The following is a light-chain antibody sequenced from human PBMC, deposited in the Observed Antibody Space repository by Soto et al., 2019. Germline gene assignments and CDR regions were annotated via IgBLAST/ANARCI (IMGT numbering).Light chain of an antibody. Sequence: QSVLTQPPSASGTPGQRVTVSCSGSSANIGGNSVNWYQQLPGTAPKLLIYSNNQRPSRVPDRFSGSKSGTSASLAISGLQSEDEADYYCAAWDDSLNGVVFGGGTKLTVL. CDR2: SNN. CDR1: SANIGGNS. J-gene: IGLJ2*01. V-gene: IGLV1-44*01. CDR3: AAWDDSLNGVV.